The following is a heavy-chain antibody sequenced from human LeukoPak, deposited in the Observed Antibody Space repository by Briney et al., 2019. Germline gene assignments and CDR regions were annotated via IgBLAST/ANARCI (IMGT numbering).Heavy chain of an antibody. Sequence: GGSLRLYCAASGFTFSSYAMHWDRQAPGKGLEWVAVISYDGSNKYYADSVKGRFTISRDNSKNTLYLQMNSPRAEDTAVYYCARDDGVVVVTRTLDYWGQGTLVTVSS. CDR3: ARDDGVVVVTRTLDY. V-gene: IGHV3-30-3*01. CDR2: ISYDGSNK. CDR1: GFTFSSYA. D-gene: IGHD2-21*02. J-gene: IGHJ4*02.